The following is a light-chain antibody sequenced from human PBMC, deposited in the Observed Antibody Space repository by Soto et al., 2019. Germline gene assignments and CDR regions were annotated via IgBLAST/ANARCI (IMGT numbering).Light chain of an antibody. CDR3: CSYTSSTTWV. CDR2: DVG. Sequence: QSALTQPASVSGSPGRSITISCTGTSSDVGGYNYVSWYQQHPGKAPKLMLYDVGSRPSGVSNRFSGSKSGNTASLTISGLQAEDEADYYCCSYTSSTTWVFGGGTKVTVL. J-gene: IGLJ3*02. CDR1: SSDVGGYNY. V-gene: IGLV2-14*03.